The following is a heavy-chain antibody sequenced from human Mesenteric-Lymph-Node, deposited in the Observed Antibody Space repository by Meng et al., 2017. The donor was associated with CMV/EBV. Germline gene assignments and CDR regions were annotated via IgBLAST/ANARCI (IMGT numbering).Heavy chain of an antibody. CDR2: IWYDGSNK. Sequence: GESLKISCAASGFTFSSYGMHWVRQAPGKGLEWVAVIWYDGSNKYYADSVKGRFTISRDNAKNSLYLQMNSLRAEDTAVYYCARLLEGYCTNGVCYSPYFDYWGQGTLVTVSS. J-gene: IGHJ4*02. V-gene: IGHV3-33*01. CDR3: ARLLEGYCTNGVCYSPYFDY. D-gene: IGHD2-8*01. CDR1: GFTFSSYG.